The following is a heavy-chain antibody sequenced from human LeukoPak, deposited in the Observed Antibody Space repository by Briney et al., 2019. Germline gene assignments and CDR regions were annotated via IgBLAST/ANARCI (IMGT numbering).Heavy chain of an antibody. J-gene: IGHJ4*02. V-gene: IGHV3-21*01. CDR2: ISSSSSYI. CDR3: ARDIGGTVVVPAAIDY. D-gene: IGHD2-2*01. Sequence: PGGSLRLSCAASGFTFSSYSMNWVRQAPGKGLEWVSSISSSSSYIYYADSVKGRFTISRDNAKNSLYLQMNSLRAEDTAVYYCARDIGGTVVVPAAIDYRGQGTLVTVFS. CDR1: GFTFSSYS.